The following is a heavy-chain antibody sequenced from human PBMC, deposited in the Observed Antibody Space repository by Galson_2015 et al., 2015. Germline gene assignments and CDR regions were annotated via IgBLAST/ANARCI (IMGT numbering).Heavy chain of an antibody. J-gene: IGHJ4*02. Sequence: SLRLSCAASGFTFSSYAMHWVRQAPGKGLEWVAVISYDGSNKYYADSVKGRFTISRDNSKNTLYLQMNSLRAEDTAVYYCARDPGGAMYLDYWGQGTLVTVSS. CDR1: GFTFSSYA. CDR3: ARDPGGAMYLDY. V-gene: IGHV3-30-3*01. D-gene: IGHD2-2*01. CDR2: ISYDGSNK.